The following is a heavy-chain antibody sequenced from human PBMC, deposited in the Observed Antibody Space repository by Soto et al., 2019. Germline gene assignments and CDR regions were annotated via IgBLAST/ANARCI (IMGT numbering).Heavy chain of an antibody. V-gene: IGHV1-8*01. CDR1: GYTFTSYD. CDR3: ARSAQWLVYYGMDV. CDR2: MNPNSGNT. D-gene: IGHD6-19*01. J-gene: IGHJ6*02. Sequence: QVQLVQSGAEVKKPGASVKVSCKASGYTFTSYDINWMRQATGQGLEWMGWMNPNSGNTGYAQKFQGRVTMTRNTSISTAYMELSSLRSEDTAVYYCARSAQWLVYYGMDVWGQGTTVTVSS.